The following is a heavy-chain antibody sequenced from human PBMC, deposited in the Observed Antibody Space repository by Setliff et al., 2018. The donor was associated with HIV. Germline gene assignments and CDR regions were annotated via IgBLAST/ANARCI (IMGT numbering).Heavy chain of an antibody. D-gene: IGHD2-15*01. CDR2: VYPGGTT. CDR1: GFTVSDNY. CDR3: ARGEGYCSGGSCYYSWFDP. J-gene: IGHJ5*02. V-gene: IGHV3-66*02. Sequence: PGGSLRLSCAASGFTVSDNYMSWVRQAPGKGLEWVSVVYPGGTTYYADSVKGQFTISRDTSKNTLYLQMNSLRAEDTAVYYCARGEGYCSGGSCYYSWFDPWGQGTLVTVSS.